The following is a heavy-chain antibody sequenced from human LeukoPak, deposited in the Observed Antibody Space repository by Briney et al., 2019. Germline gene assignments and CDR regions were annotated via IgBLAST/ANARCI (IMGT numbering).Heavy chain of an antibody. CDR3: ARGKLERPGALYYYYYMDV. D-gene: IGHD1-1*01. Sequence: ASVKVSCKASGYTFTSYDINWVRQATGQGLEWMGWMNPNSGNTGYAQKFQGRVTITRNTSISTAYMELSSLRSEDTAVYYCARGKLERPGALYYYYYMDVWGKGTTVTVSS. CDR1: GYTFTSYD. CDR2: MNPNSGNT. J-gene: IGHJ6*03. V-gene: IGHV1-8*03.